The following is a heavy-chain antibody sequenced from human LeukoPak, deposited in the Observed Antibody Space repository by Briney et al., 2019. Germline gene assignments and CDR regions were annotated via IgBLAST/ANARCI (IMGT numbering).Heavy chain of an antibody. Sequence: PAGSLRLSCTASGCLFGSYALTWVRLPPGRGLEWVAFIPGDGQYTFFAASVRGRFSISTDNSNNTLYLQMNSLRAEDTAIYYCAKEKPFYCNRVSCPFDSWGQGVLVTVSS. CDR2: IPGDGQYT. J-gene: IGHJ4*02. CDR3: AKEKPFYCNRVSCPFDS. V-gene: IGHV3-23*01. CDR1: GCLFGSYA. D-gene: IGHD2-15*01.